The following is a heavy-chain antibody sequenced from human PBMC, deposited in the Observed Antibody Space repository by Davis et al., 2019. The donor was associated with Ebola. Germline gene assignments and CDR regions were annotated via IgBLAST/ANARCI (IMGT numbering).Heavy chain of an antibody. CDR1: GGSISSSSYY. CDR3: ARGLGYYYGMDV. CDR2: IYYSGST. Sequence: MPSETLSLTCTVSGGSISSSSYYWGWIRQPPGKGLEWIGSIYYSGSTYYNPSLKSRVTISVDTSKNQFSLKLSSVTAADTAVYYCARGLGYYYGMDVWGQGTTVTVSS. V-gene: IGHV4-39*07. J-gene: IGHJ6*02.